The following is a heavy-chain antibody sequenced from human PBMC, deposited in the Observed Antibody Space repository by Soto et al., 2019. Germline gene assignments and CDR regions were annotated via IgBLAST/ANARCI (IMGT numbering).Heavy chain of an antibody. Sequence: PSETLSLTCTVSGGSVSSGSYYWSWIRQPPGKGLEWIGYINYSGGTSFNSSLKSRVTISVDTSKNQFSLKLSSVTAADTAVYYCASRYCINGVCYFDYWGQGALVTSPQ. CDR2: INYSGGT. V-gene: IGHV4-61*01. CDR1: GGSVSSGSYY. J-gene: IGHJ4*02. D-gene: IGHD2-8*01. CDR3: ASRYCINGVCYFDY.